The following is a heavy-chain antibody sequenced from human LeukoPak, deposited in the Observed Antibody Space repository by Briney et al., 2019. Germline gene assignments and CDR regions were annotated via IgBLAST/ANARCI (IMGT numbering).Heavy chain of an antibody. J-gene: IGHJ5*02. CDR2: IYYSGST. Sequence: SETLSLTCTVSGGSIGSYYWSWIRQPPGKGLEWIGYIYYSGSTNYNPSLKSRVTISVDTSKNQFSLKLSSVTAADTAVYYCGRGRNWFDPWGQGTLVTVSS. CDR1: GGSIGSYY. CDR3: GRGRNWFDP. V-gene: IGHV4-59*01.